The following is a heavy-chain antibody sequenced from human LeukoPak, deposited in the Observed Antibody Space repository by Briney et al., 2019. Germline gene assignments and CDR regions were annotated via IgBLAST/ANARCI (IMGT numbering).Heavy chain of an antibody. J-gene: IGHJ6*03. Sequence: SETLSLTCSVSGGSISSYYWSWIRQPQPAGKGLEWIGLINTSGRTNYNPSLKSRVTMSGDTSKNQFSLKLSSVTAADTAVYYCARAIFGVVVGTDYYYNYMDVWGKGTTVTVSS. D-gene: IGHD3-3*01. CDR2: INTSGRT. CDR1: GGSISSYY. V-gene: IGHV4-4*07. CDR3: ARAIFGVVVGTDYYYNYMDV.